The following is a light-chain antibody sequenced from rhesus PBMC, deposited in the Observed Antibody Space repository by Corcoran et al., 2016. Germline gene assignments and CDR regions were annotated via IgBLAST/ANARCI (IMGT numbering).Light chain of an antibody. CDR1: SSDIGGYNY. CDR2: DVI. J-gene: IGLJ6*01. CDR3: SSYAGTSDI. V-gene: IGLV2-23*01. Sequence: QAALTQPPSVSGSPGQSVTISCTGTSSDIGGYNYVSWYQQHPGKVPKLMIYDVIKRPSGVSDRFSGSKSGNTASLTISGLQPEDEAEYYCSSYAGTSDIFGSGTSLTVL.